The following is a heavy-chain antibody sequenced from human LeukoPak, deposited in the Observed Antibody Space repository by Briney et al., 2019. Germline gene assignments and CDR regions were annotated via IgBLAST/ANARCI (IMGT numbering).Heavy chain of an antibody. V-gene: IGHV3-33*01. D-gene: IGHD5-18*01. CDR1: GFTFSSYG. J-gene: IGHJ4*02. CDR2: IWYDGSNK. Sequence: PGGSLRLSCAASGFTFSSYGMHWVRQAPGKGLEWVAVIWYDGSNKYCADSVKGRFTISRDNSKNTLYLQMNSLRAEDTAVYYCARAPGYSYGPFANWGQGTLVTASS. CDR3: ARAPGYSYGPFAN.